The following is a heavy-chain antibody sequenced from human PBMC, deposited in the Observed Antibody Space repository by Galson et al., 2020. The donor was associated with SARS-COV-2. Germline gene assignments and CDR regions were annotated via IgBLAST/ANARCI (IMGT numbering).Heavy chain of an antibody. V-gene: IGHV3-33*01. D-gene: IGHD6-13*01. CDR1: GFTFSSYG. Sequence: QLGESLKISCAASGFTFSSYGMHWVRQAPGKGLEWVAVIWYDGSNKYYADSVKGRFTISRDNSKNTLYLQMNSLRAEDTAVYYCAREQSSSWYEVYFDYWGQGTLVTVSS. CDR3: AREQSSSWYEVYFDY. J-gene: IGHJ4*02. CDR2: IWYDGSNK.